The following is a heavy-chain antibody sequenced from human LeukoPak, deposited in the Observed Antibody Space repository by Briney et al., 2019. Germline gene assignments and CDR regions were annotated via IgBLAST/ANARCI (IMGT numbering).Heavy chain of an antibody. J-gene: IGHJ6*03. CDR2: ISAYNGNT. V-gene: IGHV1-18*01. Sequence: ASVKVSCKASGYTFTSYGISWVRQAPGQGLEWMGWISAYNGNTNYAQKLQGRVTMTTDTSTSTAYMELRSLRSDDTAVYYCARVDTVNYYYYMDVWGKGTPVTVSS. D-gene: IGHD5-18*01. CDR1: GYTFTSYG. CDR3: ARVDTVNYYYYMDV.